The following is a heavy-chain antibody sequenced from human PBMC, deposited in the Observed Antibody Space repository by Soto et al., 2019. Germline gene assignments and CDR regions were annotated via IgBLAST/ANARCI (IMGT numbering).Heavy chain of an antibody. CDR1: GFTFRKFG. D-gene: IGHD2-2*01. CDR3: AKDSDQLLFDYYYYGMDV. Sequence: PGGSLRLSCEASGFTFRKFGIHWVRQAPGKGLEWVAVVSYDGSFKYYADSVKGRFTISRDNSKNTLYLQMNSLRPEDTALYYCAKDSDQLLFDYYYYGMDVWGQGTTVTVS. V-gene: IGHV3-30*18. J-gene: IGHJ6*02. CDR2: VSYDGSFK.